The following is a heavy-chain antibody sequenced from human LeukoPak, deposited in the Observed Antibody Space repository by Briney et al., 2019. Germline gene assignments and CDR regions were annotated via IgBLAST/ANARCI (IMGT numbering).Heavy chain of an antibody. V-gene: IGHV3-30*18. CDR1: GFTFSSYG. CDR2: ISYDGSNK. Sequence: GGSLRLSCAASGFTFSSYGMPWVRQAPGKGLEWEAVISYDGSNKYYADSVKGRFTISRDNSKNTLYLQMNSLRAEDTAVYYCAKAHVAVAVSIDYWGQGTLVTVSS. D-gene: IGHD6-19*01. J-gene: IGHJ4*02. CDR3: AKAHVAVAVSIDY.